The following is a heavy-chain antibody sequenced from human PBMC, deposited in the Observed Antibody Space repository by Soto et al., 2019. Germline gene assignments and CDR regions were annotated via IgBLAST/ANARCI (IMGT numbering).Heavy chain of an antibody. Sequence: SVKVSCKASGGTFSSYAISWVRQAPGQGLEWMGGIIASNGTTKYAQKFQGRVTITTDTSASTAYMELSSLRSEDTAVYYCARAGTGVGARPTDYWGQGTLVTVSS. CDR2: IIASNGTT. V-gene: IGHV1-69*05. J-gene: IGHJ4*02. D-gene: IGHD1-26*01. CDR3: ARAGTGVGARPTDY. CDR1: GGTFSSYA.